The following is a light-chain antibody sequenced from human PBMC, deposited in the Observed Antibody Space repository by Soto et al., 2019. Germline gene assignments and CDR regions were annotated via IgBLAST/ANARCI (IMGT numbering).Light chain of an antibody. J-gene: IGKJ1*01. CDR3: QQYQNLWT. V-gene: IGKV3-15*01. CDR2: RAS. Sequence: VGMTQSPATLSVSTGERATLSCRASQTIYSNVAWYQQRPGQPPSLLIYRASSRATGIPARFSGSGSGTEFTLTINSLQSEDFAVYYCQQYQNLWTFGQGTKVDIK. CDR1: QTIYSN.